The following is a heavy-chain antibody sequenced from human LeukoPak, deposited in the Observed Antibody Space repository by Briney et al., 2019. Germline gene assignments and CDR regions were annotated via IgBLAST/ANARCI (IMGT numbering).Heavy chain of an antibody. CDR1: GFTFSSYA. D-gene: IGHD1-20*01. J-gene: IGHJ5*02. V-gene: IGHV3-23*01. Sequence: HPGRSLRLSCAASGFTFSSYAMTWVRQAPGKGLEWVSIISGSGGSTYYAASVKGRFTISRDNSKNTLWLQVNSLRAEDTAVYYCAKDPELSGTDSWFDPWGQGTPVTVSS. CDR3: AKDPELSGTDSWFDP. CDR2: ISGSGGST.